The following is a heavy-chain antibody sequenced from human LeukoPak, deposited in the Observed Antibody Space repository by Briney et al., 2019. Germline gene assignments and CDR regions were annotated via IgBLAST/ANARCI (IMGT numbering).Heavy chain of an antibody. CDR1: GFTFSAFW. D-gene: IGHD3-22*01. CDR3: ARVYYYDTSGYYPDLFDF. Sequence: GGSLRLSCAASGFTFSAFWMSWVRQAPGKGLEWVANIKQDGSEQYYVDSVKGRFTISRDNARNSLYLQMNSLRDEDTAVYYRARVYYYDTSGYYPDLFDFWGQGTLVTVSS. CDR2: IKQDGSEQ. J-gene: IGHJ4*02. V-gene: IGHV3-7*01.